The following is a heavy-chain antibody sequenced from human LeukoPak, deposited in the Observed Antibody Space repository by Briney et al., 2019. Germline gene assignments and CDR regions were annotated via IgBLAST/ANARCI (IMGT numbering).Heavy chain of an antibody. CDR1: GFTFSSYA. CDR3: AKSRRIVVVVAAIGEWFDP. Sequence: GGSLRLSCAASGFTFSSYAMSWVRQAPGKGLEWVSAISGSGGSTYYADSAKGRFTISRDNSKNTLYLQMNSLRAEDTAVYYCAKSRRIVVVVAAIGEWFDPWGQGTLVTVSS. J-gene: IGHJ5*02. CDR2: ISGSGGST. D-gene: IGHD2-15*01. V-gene: IGHV3-23*01.